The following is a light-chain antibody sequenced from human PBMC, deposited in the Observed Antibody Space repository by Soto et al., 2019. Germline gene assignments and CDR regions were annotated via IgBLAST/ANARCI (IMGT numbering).Light chain of an antibody. CDR3: ETWDSNSWV. CDR1: SGHSSYI. J-gene: IGLJ3*02. Sequence: QSVLTQSSSASASLGSSVKFTCTLSSGHSSYIIAWHQQQPGKAPRYLMTLEGSGSYNKGSGVPDRFSGSSSGADRYLTISNLQFEDEADYYCETWDSNSWVFGGGTKLTVL. V-gene: IGLV4-60*02. CDR2: LEGSGSY.